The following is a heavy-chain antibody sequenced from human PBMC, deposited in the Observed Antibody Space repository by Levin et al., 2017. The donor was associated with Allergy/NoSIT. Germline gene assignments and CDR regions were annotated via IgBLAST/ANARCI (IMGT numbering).Heavy chain of an antibody. J-gene: IGHJ4*02. CDR2: ISSSSSVI. V-gene: IGHV3-48*02. Sequence: GESLKISCAASGFTFSSDNMHWVRQAPGKGLEWISYISSSSSVIYYADSMKGRFTISRDNAENSLYLQMNSLRDEDTAVYYCVRDSAVDWGQGTLVTVSS. D-gene: IGHD2-2*01. CDR1: GFTFSSDN. CDR3: VRDSAVD.